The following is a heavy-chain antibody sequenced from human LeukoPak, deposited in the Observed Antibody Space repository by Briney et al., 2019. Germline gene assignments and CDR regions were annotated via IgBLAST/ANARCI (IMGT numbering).Heavy chain of an antibody. J-gene: IGHJ3*02. D-gene: IGHD5-12*01. Sequence: GGSLRLSCTASGFTFSSYAMHWVHQAPGKGLEWVAVISYDGSNKYYADSVKGRFTISRDNAKNSLYLQMNSLRAGDTAVYYCARGYYYSGYDYSAFDIWGQGTTVTVSS. CDR2: ISYDGSNK. CDR3: ARGYYYSGYDYSAFDI. V-gene: IGHV3-30*04. CDR1: GFTFSSYA.